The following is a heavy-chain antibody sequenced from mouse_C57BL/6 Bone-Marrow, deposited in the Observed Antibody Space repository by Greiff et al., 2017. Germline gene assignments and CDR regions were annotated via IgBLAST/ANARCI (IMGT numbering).Heavy chain of an antibody. J-gene: IGHJ3*01. D-gene: IGHD2-4*01. CDR1: GYTFTSYW. Sequence: QVQLQQPGAELVMPGASVKLSCKASGYTFTSYWMHWVKQRPGQGLEWIGEIDPSDSYTNYNQKFKGKSTLTVDKSSSTAYMQLSSLTSEDSAVYYCARSRVYYDYDEGFAYWGQGTLVTVSA. CDR3: ARSRVYYDYDEGFAY. CDR2: IDPSDSYT. V-gene: IGHV1-69*01.